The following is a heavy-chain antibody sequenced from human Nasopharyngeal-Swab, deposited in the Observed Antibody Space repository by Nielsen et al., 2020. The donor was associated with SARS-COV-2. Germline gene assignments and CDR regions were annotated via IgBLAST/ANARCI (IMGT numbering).Heavy chain of an antibody. CDR3: ARATNLITMIVVVIPGRGPLDY. Sequence: WVRQAPGQGLEWMGRMNPNSGNTGYAQKFQGRVTMTRNTSISTAYMELSSLRSEDTAVYYCARATNLITMIVVVIPGRGPLDYWGQGTLVTVSS. J-gene: IGHJ4*02. V-gene: IGHV1-8*01. CDR2: MNPNSGNT. D-gene: IGHD3-22*01.